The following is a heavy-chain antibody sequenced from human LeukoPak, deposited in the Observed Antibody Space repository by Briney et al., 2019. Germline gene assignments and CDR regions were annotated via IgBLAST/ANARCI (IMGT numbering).Heavy chain of an antibody. CDR2: VNPSAGST. CDR3: ARGEILRFLEWLLPTSVSYFDY. D-gene: IGHD3-3*01. Sequence: GASVKVSCKASGYTFTSYYIHWVRQAPGQGLEWMGIVNPSAGSTSYAQKFQGRVTMTRDMSTSTVYMELSSLRSEDTAVYYCARGEILRFLEWLLPTSVSYFDYWGQGTLVTVSS. V-gene: IGHV1-46*01. CDR1: GYTFTSYY. J-gene: IGHJ4*02.